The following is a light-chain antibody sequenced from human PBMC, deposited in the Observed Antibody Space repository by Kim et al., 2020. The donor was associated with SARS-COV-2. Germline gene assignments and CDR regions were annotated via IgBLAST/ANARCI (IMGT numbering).Light chain of an antibody. CDR2: RTN. J-gene: IGLJ3*02. Sequence: QSVLTQPPSASATPGQRVTISCSGSSSNIGSNYVYWYQQVPGTAPKLLIYRTNQRPSGVPDRFSGSKSGTSASLAISGLRSEDEADYYCATWDDTLSGRVFGGGTKLTVL. V-gene: IGLV1-47*01. CDR1: SSNIGSNY. CDR3: ATWDDTLSGRV.